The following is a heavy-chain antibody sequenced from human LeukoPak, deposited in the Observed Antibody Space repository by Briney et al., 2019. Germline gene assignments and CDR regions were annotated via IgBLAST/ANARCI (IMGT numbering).Heavy chain of an antibody. J-gene: IGHJ4*02. D-gene: IGHD1-14*01. CDR1: GFTVITND. Sequence: GGSLRLSCSASGFTVITNDMTWVRQAPGKGLEWVSVLYSDGNTKYADSVQGRFTISRDNSKNTLYLEMNSLSPDDTAVYYCARGVEPLAANTLAYWGQGTLVTVSS. V-gene: IGHV3-53*01. CDR2: LYSDGNT. CDR3: ARGVEPLAANTLAY.